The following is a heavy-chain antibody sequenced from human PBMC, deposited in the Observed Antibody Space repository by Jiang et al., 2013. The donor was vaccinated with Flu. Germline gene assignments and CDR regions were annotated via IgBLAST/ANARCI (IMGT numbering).Heavy chain of an antibody. J-gene: IGHJ4*02. V-gene: IGHV5-10-1*01. D-gene: IGHD3-10*01. CDR2: IDPSDSYT. CDR3: ARPYDYGSGSYGY. Sequence: MPGKGLEWMGRIDPSDSYTNYSPSFQGHVTISADKSISTAYLQWSSLKASDTAMYYCARPYDYGSGSYGYWGQGTLVTVSS.